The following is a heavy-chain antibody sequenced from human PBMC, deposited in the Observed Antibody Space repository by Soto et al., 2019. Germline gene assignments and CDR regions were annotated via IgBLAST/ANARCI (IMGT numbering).Heavy chain of an antibody. V-gene: IGHV4-4*07. CDR2: IYTSGST. Sequence: SETQSLPCTVSGGSISSYCWSWIRQPAGKGLEWIGLIYTSGSTNYNPSLKSRVTMSVDTSKNQFSLKLSSVTAADTAVYYCARAGEPMFRGVIISTGYYYYGTDVWGQGTTVTGSS. CDR3: ARAGEPMFRGVIISTGYYYYGTDV. CDR1: GGSISSYC. D-gene: IGHD3-10*01. J-gene: IGHJ6*02.